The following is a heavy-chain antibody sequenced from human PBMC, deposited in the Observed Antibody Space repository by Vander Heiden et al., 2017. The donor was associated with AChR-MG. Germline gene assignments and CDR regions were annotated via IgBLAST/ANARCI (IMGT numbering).Heavy chain of an antibody. J-gene: IGHJ3*02. CDR2: ISGSGGST. V-gene: IGHV3-23*01. D-gene: IGHD5-12*01. CDR3: AKDRVASDKEGATSQDAFDI. CDR1: GFTFSSYA. Sequence: EVQLLESGGGLVQPGGSLRLSCAASGFTFSSYAMSGVRQAPGKGLEWVSAISGSGGSTYYADSVKGRFTISRDNSKNTLYLQMNSLRAEDTAVYYCAKDRVASDKEGATSQDAFDIWGQGTMVTVSS.